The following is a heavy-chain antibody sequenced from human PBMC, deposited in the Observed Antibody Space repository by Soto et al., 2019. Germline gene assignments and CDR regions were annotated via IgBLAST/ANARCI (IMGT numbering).Heavy chain of an antibody. CDR3: ARDGGRHSGGIDY. CDR2: IIPIFGTA. J-gene: IGHJ4*02. Sequence: QLQLVQSGAEVKKPGSSVKVSCKASGGTFSSCSINWVRQAPGQGLEWMGEIIPIFGTANYAQKFQDRGTITAGESTSTAYMELGSLSSEHTAVYYCARDGGRHSGGIDYWGQGTLVTVSS. CDR1: GGTFSSCS. V-gene: IGHV1-69*01. D-gene: IGHD1-26*01.